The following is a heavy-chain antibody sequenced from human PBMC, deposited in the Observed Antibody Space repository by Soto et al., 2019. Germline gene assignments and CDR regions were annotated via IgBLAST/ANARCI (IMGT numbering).Heavy chain of an antibody. V-gene: IGHV1-69*12. J-gene: IGHJ6*02. CDR3: ARGITGTVTYYYDLDV. CDR1: GGTFSSYA. CDR2: IIPIFGTA. D-gene: IGHD1-20*01. Sequence: QVQLVQSGAEVKKPGSSMKVSCKASGGTFSSYAISWVRQAPGQGLEWMGGIIPIFGTADYAQKFHGRVTITAYASTSTAYMDLSSRRSEDTAVYYCARGITGTVTYYYDLDVWGQGTTVTVSS.